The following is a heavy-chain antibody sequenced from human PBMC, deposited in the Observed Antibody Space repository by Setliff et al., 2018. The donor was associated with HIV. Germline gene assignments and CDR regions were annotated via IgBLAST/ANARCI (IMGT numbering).Heavy chain of an antibody. J-gene: IGHJ5*01. D-gene: IGHD3-16*01. CDR2: IYYDGRT. CDR1: GCSIRTGAYY. V-gene: IGHV4-39*07. Sequence: SETLSRTCTVSGCSIRTGAYYWGWIRQPQGKGLEWIWSIYYDGRTFYKPSLKSRLTISVDTSKNQFSLSLNSVTAADTAVDFCARGGAVSADFDSWGQGTLVTVSS. CDR3: ARGGAVSADFDS.